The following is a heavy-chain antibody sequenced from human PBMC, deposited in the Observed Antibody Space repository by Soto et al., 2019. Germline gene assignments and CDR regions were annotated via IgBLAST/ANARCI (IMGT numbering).Heavy chain of an antibody. CDR3: ALNPTSIAAAGATSDY. D-gene: IGHD6-13*01. J-gene: IGHJ4*02. CDR1: GFSLSTSGVG. Sequence: SGPTLVNPTQTLTLTCTFSGFSLSTSGVGVGWIRQPPGKALEWLALIYWDDDKRYSPSLKSRLTITKDASKNQVVLTMTNMDPVDTATYYCALNPTSIAAAGATSDYWGQGTLVTVSS. V-gene: IGHV2-5*02. CDR2: IYWDDDK.